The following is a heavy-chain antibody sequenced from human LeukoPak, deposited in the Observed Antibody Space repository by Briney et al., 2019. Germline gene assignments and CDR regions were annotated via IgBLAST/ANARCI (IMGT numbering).Heavy chain of an antibody. CDR2: INTNTGNP. CDR3: AREVVVVAATLYWFDP. Sequence: ASVKVSCKASGNILTRYTMNWVRQAPGQGLEWMGWINTNTGNPTYAQGFTGRFVFSLDTSVSTAYLQISSLKAEDTAVYYCAREVVVVAATLYWFDPWGQGTLVTVSS. J-gene: IGHJ5*02. CDR1: GNILTRYT. V-gene: IGHV7-4-1*02. D-gene: IGHD2-15*01.